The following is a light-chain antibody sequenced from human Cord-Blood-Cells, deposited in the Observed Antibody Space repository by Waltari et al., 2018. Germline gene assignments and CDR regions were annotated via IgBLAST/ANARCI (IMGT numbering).Light chain of an antibody. CDR1: QRVSSY. CDR2: DAS. Sequence: EIVLTQSPATLSLSPGERATISCRASQRVSSYLAWYQQKPGQAPRLLIYDASNRATGIPARFSGSGSGTDFTLTISSLEPEDFAVYYCQQRSNWLLTFGGGTKVEIK. J-gene: IGKJ4*01. CDR3: QQRSNWLLT. V-gene: IGKV3-11*01.